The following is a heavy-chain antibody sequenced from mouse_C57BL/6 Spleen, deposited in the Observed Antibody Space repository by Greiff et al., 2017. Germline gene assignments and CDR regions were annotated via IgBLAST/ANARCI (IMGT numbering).Heavy chain of an antibody. D-gene: IGHD1-1*01. CDR3: ARDWGGDGSSSAWFAY. J-gene: IGHJ3*01. Sequence: EVKLMESGPGLVKPSQTVFLTCTVTGISITTGNYRWSWIRQFPGNKLEWIGYIYYSGTITYNPSLTSRTTITRDTPQNQFFLERNSWTAEDTATNYCARDWGGDGSSSAWFAYWGQGTLVTVSA. CDR2: IYYSGTI. CDR1: GISITTGNYR. V-gene: IGHV3-5*01.